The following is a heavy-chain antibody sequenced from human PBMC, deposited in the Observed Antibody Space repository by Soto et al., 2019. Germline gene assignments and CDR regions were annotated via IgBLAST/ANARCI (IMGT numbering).Heavy chain of an antibody. CDR2: VYYSGST. V-gene: IGHV4-61*08. Sequence: SETLSLTCTVSGGSVSSGGYYWSWIRQPPGKGLEWIGYVYYSGSTKYNPSLKSRVTISVDTPKNQFSLKLSSVTAADTAVYYCARIVGYYSSSSCKDFDYWGQGTQVTVS. CDR3: ARIVGYYSSSSCKDFDY. D-gene: IGHD2-2*03. CDR1: GGSVSSGGYY. J-gene: IGHJ4*02.